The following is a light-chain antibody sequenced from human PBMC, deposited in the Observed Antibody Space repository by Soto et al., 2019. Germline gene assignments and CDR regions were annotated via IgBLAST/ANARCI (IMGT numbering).Light chain of an antibody. Sequence: ESMLTQSPGTLSLSPGERATLSCRASQSVSTRYLAWYQQKRGQAPRLLIYGASIRAAGIPDRFSGSGSGTDFTLTISRLEPEDFAVYSCHQFGSSPLAFTFGQGTRLEI. V-gene: IGKV3-20*01. CDR3: HQFGSSPLAFT. CDR2: GAS. CDR1: QSVSTRY. J-gene: IGKJ2*01.